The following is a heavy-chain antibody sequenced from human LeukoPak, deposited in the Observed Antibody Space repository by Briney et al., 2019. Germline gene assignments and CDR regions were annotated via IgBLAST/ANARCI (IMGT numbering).Heavy chain of an antibody. D-gene: IGHD2-21*01. J-gene: IGHJ5*02. CDR1: GGSISSYY. Sequence: SETLSLTCTVSGGSISSYYWSWIRQPPGKGLEWIGYVYYTGSTKYNPSLESRVTISVDTSKNQFSLKLNSVTAADTASYYCARRQQTGGDDWLANWFDPWGQGTLVTVSS. CDR3: ARRQQTGGDDWLANWFDP. CDR2: VYYTGST. V-gene: IGHV4-59*08.